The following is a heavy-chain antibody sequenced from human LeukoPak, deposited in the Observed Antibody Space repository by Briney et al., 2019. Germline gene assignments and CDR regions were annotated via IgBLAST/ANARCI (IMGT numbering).Heavy chain of an antibody. D-gene: IGHD6-6*01. V-gene: IGHV4-31*03. CDR1: GGSISSGGYY. CDR2: IYYSGST. Sequence: SETLSLTCTVSGGSISSGGYYWRWIRQHPGKGLEWIGYIYYSGSTYYNPSLKSRVTISVDTSKNQFSLKLSSVTAADTAVYYCASHTMYSSSSWDYWGQGTLVTVSS. J-gene: IGHJ4*02. CDR3: ASHTMYSSSSWDY.